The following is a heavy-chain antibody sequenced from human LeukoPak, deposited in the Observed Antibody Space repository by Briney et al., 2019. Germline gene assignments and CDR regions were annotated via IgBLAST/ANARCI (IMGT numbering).Heavy chain of an antibody. D-gene: IGHD2-15*01. J-gene: IGHJ6*03. CDR3: ARDAVVMVAATAGHYYCYYMDV. Sequence: PGGSLRLSCAASGFTFSSYGMSWVRQAPGKGLEWVSAISGSGGSTYYADSVKGRFTISRDNSKNSLYLQMNSLRTEDTALYYCARDAVVMVAATAGHYYCYYMDVWGKGTTVTVSS. CDR1: GFTFSSYG. V-gene: IGHV3-23*01. CDR2: ISGSGGST.